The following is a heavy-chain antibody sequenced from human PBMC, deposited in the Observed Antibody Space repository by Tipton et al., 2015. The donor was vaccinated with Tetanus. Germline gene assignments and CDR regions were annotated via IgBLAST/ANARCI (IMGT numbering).Heavy chain of an antibody. V-gene: IGHV3-9*01. CDR3: TKDLSPGGADR. CDR1: GFTFTSSG. D-gene: IGHD4-23*01. CDR2: ILWNSARI. J-gene: IGHJ5*02. Sequence: SLRLSCAASGFTFTSSGMHWVRQAPGKGLEWVSGILWNSARIDYADSVRGRFTISIDNARNSLYLEMNSLRAEDTALYYCTKDLSPGGADRWGQGTLAIVSS.